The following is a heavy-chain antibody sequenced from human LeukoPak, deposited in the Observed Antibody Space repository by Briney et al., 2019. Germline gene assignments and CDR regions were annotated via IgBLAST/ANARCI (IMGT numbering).Heavy chain of an antibody. Sequence: PGGSLRLSCAASGFTFSSYEMNWVRQAPGKGLEFVSSISTNGGNTHYADSVKGRFTISRDHSKNTLYLQMSSLRAEDTAVYYCVRDLDDYPPSDAFDLWGQGTMVTVSS. V-gene: IGHV3-64D*08. CDR2: ISTNGGNT. CDR3: VRDLDDYPPSDAFDL. CDR1: GFTFSSYE. J-gene: IGHJ3*01. D-gene: IGHD5-24*01.